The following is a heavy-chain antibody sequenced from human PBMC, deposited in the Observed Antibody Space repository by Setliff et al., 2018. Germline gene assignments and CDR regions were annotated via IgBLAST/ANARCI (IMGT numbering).Heavy chain of an antibody. Sequence: GGSLRLSCAASGFTFSSYGMHWVRQAPGKGLEWVAFIRYDGSNKYYADSVKGRFTISRDNAKNTLYLQMNSLRAEDTAVYYCAKDPTSRYYNFWSGYFTDDYYYYYGMDVWGQGTTVTVSS. D-gene: IGHD3-3*01. V-gene: IGHV3-30*02. CDR3: AKDPTSRYYNFWSGYFTDDYYYYYGMDV. CDR1: GFTFSSYG. CDR2: IRYDGSNK. J-gene: IGHJ6*02.